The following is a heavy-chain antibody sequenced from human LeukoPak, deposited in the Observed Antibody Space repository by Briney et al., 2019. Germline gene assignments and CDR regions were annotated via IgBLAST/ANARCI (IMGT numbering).Heavy chain of an antibody. D-gene: IGHD3-10*01. J-gene: IGHJ4*02. Sequence: ASVKVSCKASVYTFTSYYMHWVRQAPGQGLEWMGIINPGGGSTSYAQKFQGRVTMTRDTSTSTVYMELSSLRSEDTAVYYCARDWPETDITMVRGVTNPDYWGQGTLVTVSS. CDR1: VYTFTSYY. V-gene: IGHV1-46*01. CDR3: ARDWPETDITMVRGVTNPDY. CDR2: INPGGGST.